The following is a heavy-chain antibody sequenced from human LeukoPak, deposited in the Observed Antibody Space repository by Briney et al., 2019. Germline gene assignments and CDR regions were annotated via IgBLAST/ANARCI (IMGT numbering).Heavy chain of an antibody. J-gene: IGHJ6*02. D-gene: IGHD5-24*01. CDR3: ARIFDRDV. CDR1: GGSTTNSY. V-gene: IGHV4-4*07. CDR2: IHATGST. Sequence: PSETLSLTCTVSGGSTTNSYWSWIRHSAGTGMEWIGRIHATGSTNYNPSLTSRVSMSLDMPTNQFSLTLSAVTVADTATYYCARIFDRDVWGQGTTVTVSS.